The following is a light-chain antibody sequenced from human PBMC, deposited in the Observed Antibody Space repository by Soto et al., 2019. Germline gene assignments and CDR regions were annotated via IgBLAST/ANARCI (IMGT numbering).Light chain of an antibody. CDR3: QQSYTTLFT. CDR1: QSIRNN. CDR2: AAS. V-gene: IGKV1-39*01. Sequence: DIQMTQSPSSLCASVGDRVTITCPASQSIRNNLNWYQQKPGKAPKLLIYAASSLQSGVPSRFSGSGSGKDFTLTTSSLQPEDFAPYSRQQSYTTLFTFGPGTNVDI. J-gene: IGKJ3*01.